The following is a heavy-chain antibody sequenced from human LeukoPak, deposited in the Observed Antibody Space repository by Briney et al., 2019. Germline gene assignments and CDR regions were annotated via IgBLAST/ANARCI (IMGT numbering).Heavy chain of an antibody. J-gene: IGHJ4*02. CDR2: IYHSGST. Sequence: SETLSLTCAVSGGSISSSNWWSWVRQPPGKGLEWIGEIYHSGSTNYNPPLKSRVTISVDKSKNQFSLKLSSVTAADTAVYYCARGVGYYYGSGSYYNDYWGQGTLVTVSS. CDR3: ARGVGYYYGSGSYYNDY. D-gene: IGHD3-10*01. V-gene: IGHV4-4*02. CDR1: GGSISSSNW.